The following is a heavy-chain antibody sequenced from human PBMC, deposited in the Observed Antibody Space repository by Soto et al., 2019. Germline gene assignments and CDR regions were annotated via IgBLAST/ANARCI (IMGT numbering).Heavy chain of an antibody. J-gene: IGHJ4*02. D-gene: IGHD3-10*01. CDR2: IIPILGIA. Sequence: QVQLVQSGAEVKKPGSSVKVSCKASGGTFSSYTISWVRQAPGQGLEWMGRIIPILGIANYAQKFQGRGTITADNSTSTAYMELSSLRSEDTAVYYCAILDSIWFGDLLRDYWGQGTLVTVSS. V-gene: IGHV1-69*02. CDR1: GGTFSSYT. CDR3: AILDSIWFGDLLRDY.